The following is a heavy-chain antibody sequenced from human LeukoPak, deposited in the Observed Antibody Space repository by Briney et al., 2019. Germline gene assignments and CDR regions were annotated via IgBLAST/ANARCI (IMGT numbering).Heavy chain of an antibody. Sequence: SETLSLTCAVSGYSISSNNWWGWIRQPPGKGLEWIGYIYYSGGTYYNPSLKSRATMSVDTSKNQFSLKLSSVTAVDTAVYYCARKSTVASYYQDWGQGALVTVSS. CDR1: GYSISSNNW. CDR2: IYYSGGT. V-gene: IGHV4-28*01. CDR3: ARKSTVASYYQD. J-gene: IGHJ4*02. D-gene: IGHD1-26*01.